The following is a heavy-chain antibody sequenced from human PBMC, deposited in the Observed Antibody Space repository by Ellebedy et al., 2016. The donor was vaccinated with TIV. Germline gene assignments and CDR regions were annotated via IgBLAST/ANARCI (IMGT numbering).Heavy chain of an antibody. CDR1: GFTFDDYV. CDR2: ISSGGSFI. D-gene: IGHD5-24*01. CDR3: VRDVSADGWGAYFDY. J-gene: IGHJ4*02. Sequence: GESLKISCAASGFTFDDYVMHWVRQAPGKGLEWVSSISSGGSFIYYTDSVKGRFTISRDNAKDSLYLQMNSLRAEDTAVYYCVRDVSADGWGAYFDYWGQGTLVTVSS. V-gene: IGHV3-21*01.